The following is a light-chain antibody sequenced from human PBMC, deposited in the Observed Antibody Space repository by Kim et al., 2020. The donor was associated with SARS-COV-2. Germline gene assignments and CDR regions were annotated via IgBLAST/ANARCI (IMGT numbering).Light chain of an antibody. CDR2: DAS. CDR1: QDISNS. CDR3: QQCNDLPFS. J-gene: IGKJ2*03. V-gene: IGKV1-33*01. Sequence: TSVGDRVTITCQASQDISNSLNWYQQKPGKAPKLLIYDASNLQTGVPSRFSGSGSGIHFTFTIDSLQPEDIATYYCQQCNDLPFSFGQGTKVDIK.